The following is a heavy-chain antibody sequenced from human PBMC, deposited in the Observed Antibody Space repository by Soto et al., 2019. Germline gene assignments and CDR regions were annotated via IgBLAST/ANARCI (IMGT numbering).Heavy chain of an antibody. CDR1: GFTFSSYG. CDR2: IWYDGSNK. V-gene: IGHV3-33*01. J-gene: IGHJ6*02. Sequence: PGGSLRLSCAASGFTFSSYGMHWVRQAPGKGLEWVAVIWYDGSNKYYADSVKGRFTISRDNSKNTLYLQMNSLRAEDTAVYYCARDGKYYDFWSGLSNYYYYYGMDLWGQGTKVTVSS. CDR3: ARDGKYYDFWSGLSNYYYYYGMDL. D-gene: IGHD3-3*01.